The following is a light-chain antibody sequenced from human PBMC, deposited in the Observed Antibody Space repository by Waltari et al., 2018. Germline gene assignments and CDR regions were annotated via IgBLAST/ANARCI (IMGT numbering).Light chain of an antibody. Sequence: EIVLTQSPATLSLSPGERATLSCRASQSVSSYLAWYQQKPVQAPRLLIYDASNRATGIPARFSGSGSGTDFTLTISSLEPEDFAVYYCQQRSNWPRYTFGQGTKLEI. CDR2: DAS. V-gene: IGKV3-11*01. CDR3: QQRSNWPRYT. J-gene: IGKJ2*01. CDR1: QSVSSY.